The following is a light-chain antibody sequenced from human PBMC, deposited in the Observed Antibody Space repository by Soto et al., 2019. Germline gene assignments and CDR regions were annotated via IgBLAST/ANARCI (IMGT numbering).Light chain of an antibody. CDR2: EVT. J-gene: IGLJ3*02. CDR3: SSYTTSSALVV. Sequence: QSALTQPASVSGSPGQSITISCTGPSSDVGGYNYVSWYQQYPGKAPKLMIYEVTERPSGVSNRVSGSKSGNTASLTISGLQAEDEAQYYCSSYTTSSALVVFGGGTQLTVL. V-gene: IGLV2-14*01. CDR1: SSDVGGYNY.